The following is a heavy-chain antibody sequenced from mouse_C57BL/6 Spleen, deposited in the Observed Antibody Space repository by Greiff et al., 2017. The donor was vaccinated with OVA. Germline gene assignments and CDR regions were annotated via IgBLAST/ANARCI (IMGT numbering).Heavy chain of an antibody. CDR1: GYTFTSYW. Sequence: QVQLQQPGAELVRPGSSVKLSCKASGYTFTSYWMHWVKQRPIQGLEWIGNIDPSDSDTHYNQKFKDKATLTVDKSSSTAYMQLSSLTSEDSAVYYCARAGTNGNYLDYWGQGTTLTVSS. V-gene: IGHV1-52*01. J-gene: IGHJ2*01. CDR2: IDPSDSDT. D-gene: IGHD2-1*01. CDR3: ARAGTNGNYLDY.